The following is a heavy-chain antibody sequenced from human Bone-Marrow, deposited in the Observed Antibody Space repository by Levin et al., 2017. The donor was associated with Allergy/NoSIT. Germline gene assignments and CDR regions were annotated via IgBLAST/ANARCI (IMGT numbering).Heavy chain of an antibody. CDR1: GFTLRNAW. J-gene: IGHJ6*02. V-gene: IGHV3-15*07. CDR3: GGGYGDNDAYGMDV. D-gene: IGHD4-17*01. CDR2: IKSNTDRGTT. Sequence: GGSLRLSCAASGFTLRNAWMNWVRQAPGKGLEWVGRIKSNTDRGTTDYAAPGKGRFTISRDDSKNTLYLQMNSLKTDDTGVYYCGGGYGDNDAYGMDVWGQGTTVTVSS.